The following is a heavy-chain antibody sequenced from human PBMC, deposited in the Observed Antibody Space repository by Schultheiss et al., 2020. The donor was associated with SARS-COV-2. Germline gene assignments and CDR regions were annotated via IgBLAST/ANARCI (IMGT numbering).Heavy chain of an antibody. CDR2: INPNSGGT. J-gene: IGHJ5*02. CDR1: GYTFTSYL. Sequence: ASVKVSCKASGYTFTSYLITWVRQAPGQGLEWMGWINPNSGGTNYAQKFQGRVTMTRNTSISTAYMELSSLRSEDTAVYYCARRRGWFDPWGQGTLVTVSS. CDR3: ARRRGWFDP. V-gene: IGHV1-8*01.